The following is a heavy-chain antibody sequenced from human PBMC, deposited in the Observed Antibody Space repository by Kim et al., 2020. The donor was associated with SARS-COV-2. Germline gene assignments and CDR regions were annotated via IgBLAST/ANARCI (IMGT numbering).Heavy chain of an antibody. CDR3: ARDNLRALDFWSGYSPRGLYYGMDV. CDR2: ISSSSSYI. D-gene: IGHD3-3*01. J-gene: IGHJ6*02. Sequence: GGSLRLSCAASGFTFSSYSMNWVRQAPGKGLEWVSSISSSSSYIYYADSVKGRFTISRDNAKNSLYLQMNSLRAEDTAVYYCARDNLRALDFWSGYSPRGLYYGMDVWGQGTTVTVSS. V-gene: IGHV3-21*01. CDR1: GFTFSSYS.